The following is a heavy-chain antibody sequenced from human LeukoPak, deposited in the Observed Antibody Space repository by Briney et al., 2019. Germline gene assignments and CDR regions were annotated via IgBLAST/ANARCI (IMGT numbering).Heavy chain of an antibody. D-gene: IGHD6-13*01. CDR1: GFSFSSYA. J-gene: IGHJ5*02. CDR2: INGGGGTT. Sequence: GGSLRLSCAASGFSFSSYAMSWVRQAPGKGLEWVSAINGGGGTTSYADSVKGRFTISRDNSKDTLYLHMNSLRAEDTAVYYCARGVAVSSRIAAAWGQGTLVTVSS. CDR3: ARGVAVSSRIAAA. V-gene: IGHV3-23*01.